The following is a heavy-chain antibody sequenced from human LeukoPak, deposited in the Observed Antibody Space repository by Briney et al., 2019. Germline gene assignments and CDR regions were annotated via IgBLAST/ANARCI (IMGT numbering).Heavy chain of an antibody. CDR3: AKDPPITMVPPS. J-gene: IGHJ3*01. D-gene: IGHD3-10*01. Sequence: GRSLRLSCAASGFTLSSYAMSWVRQAPGKGLEWVSAISGSGGSTYYADSVKGRLTISRDNSKNTLYLQMNSLRAEDTAVYYCAKDPPITMVPPSWGQGTMVTVSS. CDR2: ISGSGGST. CDR1: GFTLSSYA. V-gene: IGHV3-23*01.